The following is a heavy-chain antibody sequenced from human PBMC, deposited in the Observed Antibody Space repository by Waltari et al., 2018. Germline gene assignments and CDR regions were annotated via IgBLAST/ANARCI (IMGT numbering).Heavy chain of an antibody. CDR1: GVSISSHY. V-gene: IGHV4-4*07. CDR2: ILSTGNT. J-gene: IGHJ5*02. CDR3: ARGIDYSWFHP. Sequence: QVQLQESGPGLVKPSETLSLTCTVPGVSISSHYWSWIRQPAGKGLEWIGRILSTGNTNYNPSLKSRVTMSIDTSKNQFSLKLNSVTAADTAVYYCARGIDYSWFHPWGQGTLVTVSP. D-gene: IGHD2-15*01.